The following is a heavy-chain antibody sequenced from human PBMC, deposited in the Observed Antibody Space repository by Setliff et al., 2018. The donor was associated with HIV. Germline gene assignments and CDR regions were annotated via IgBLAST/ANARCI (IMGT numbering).Heavy chain of an antibody. V-gene: IGHV4-4*08. J-gene: IGHJ6*03. Sequence: SETLSLTCTVSGGSISSYSWSWIRQPPGKGLEWIGYIYTSGSTNYNPSLKSRVTISVDTSENQFSLKLTSVTAADTAMYFCARDATNEGYMDVWGKGTTVTVSS. CDR2: IYTSGST. CDR3: ARDATNEGYMDV. CDR1: GGSISSYS. D-gene: IGHD1-1*01.